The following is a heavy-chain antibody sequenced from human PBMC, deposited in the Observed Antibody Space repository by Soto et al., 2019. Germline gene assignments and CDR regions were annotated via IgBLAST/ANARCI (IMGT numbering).Heavy chain of an antibody. CDR3: AHSDPSDDFWSGSPFH. D-gene: IGHD3-3*01. V-gene: IGHV2-5*02. CDR2: IYWDDNN. J-gene: IGHJ4*02. Sequence: SGPTLVNPTQTLTLTCTFSGLSLSTSGVAVGWIRQPPGKTLEWLALIYWDDNNRYSPSLKNRLTVTKDTSKNQVVLTMTNMDPVDTGTYYCAHSDPSDDFWSGSPFHWGQGSQVTVS. CDR1: GLSLSTSGVA.